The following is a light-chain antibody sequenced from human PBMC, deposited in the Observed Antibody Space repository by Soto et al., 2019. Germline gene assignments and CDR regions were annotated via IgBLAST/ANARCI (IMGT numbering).Light chain of an antibody. J-gene: IGKJ1*01. Sequence: DIQMTQSPSTLSASVGDRVTITCRASETINNWLAWYQQKPGKAPKLLIYKASTLEGGVPSRFSGSGSATEFTLTISSLQPDDFGTYYCQQYDKFSHTFDQGTKVEIK. CDR3: QQYDKFSHT. V-gene: IGKV1-5*03. CDR1: ETINNW. CDR2: KAS.